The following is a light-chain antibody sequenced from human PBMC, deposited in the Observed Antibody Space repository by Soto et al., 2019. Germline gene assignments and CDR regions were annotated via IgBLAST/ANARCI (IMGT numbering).Light chain of an antibody. CDR1: QSVSSSY. CDR2: GAS. Sequence: EIVLTQSPGTLSLSPAERATLSCRASQSVSSSYLAWYQQKPGQAPSLLIYGASSRATGIPDRFSGSGSGTDFTLTISRLEPEDFAVYYCQQYGSSPPVTFGQGTKVDIK. V-gene: IGKV3-20*01. CDR3: QQYGSSPPVT. J-gene: IGKJ1*01.